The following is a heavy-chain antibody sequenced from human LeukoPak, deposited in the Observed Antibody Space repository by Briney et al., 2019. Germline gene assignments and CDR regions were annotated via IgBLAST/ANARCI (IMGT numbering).Heavy chain of an antibody. CDR3: ARLGVGARDYFDY. D-gene: IGHD1-26*01. J-gene: IGHJ4*02. Sequence: SETLSLTCTVSGYSISSGYYWGWIRQPPGKGLEWIGSIYHSGSTYYNPSLKSRVTISVDTSKNQFSLKLSSVTAADTAVYYCARLGVGARDYFDYWGQGTLVTVSS. V-gene: IGHV4-38-2*02. CDR1: GYSISSGYY. CDR2: IYHSGST.